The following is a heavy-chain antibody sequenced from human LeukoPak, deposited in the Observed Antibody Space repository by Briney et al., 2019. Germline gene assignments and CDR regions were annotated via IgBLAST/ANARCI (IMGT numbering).Heavy chain of an antibody. CDR1: GGSISRYY. V-gene: IGHV4-4*07. J-gene: IGHJ5*02. Sequence: SETLSLTCTVSGGSISRYYLSWIRQSAGKGLEWIGRIYTSGSTDYNSSLKSRVAMSVDTSKSQFSLKLSSVTAADTAVYYCARDVYSGSFFRWFDPWGQGTLVTVSS. CDR2: IYTSGST. CDR3: ARDVYSGSFFRWFDP. D-gene: IGHD1-26*01.